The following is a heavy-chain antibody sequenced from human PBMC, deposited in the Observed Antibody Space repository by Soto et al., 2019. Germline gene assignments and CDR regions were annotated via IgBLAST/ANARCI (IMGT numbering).Heavy chain of an antibody. CDR2: IKSKGGGGPA. CDR1: GFSFSPAW. J-gene: IGHJ6*02. D-gene: IGHD6-13*01. Sequence: EVQLVESGGGLVTPGGSLTFSGAASGFSFSPAWLNWVRQAPGKGLEWVGLIKSKGGGGPADYGAPVKGRFIISIDDSKNTIYLQMNSLKPEDTALYYCIWQQDFYYGRAVWGQGTTVTVSS. CDR3: IWQQDFYYGRAV. V-gene: IGHV3-15*07.